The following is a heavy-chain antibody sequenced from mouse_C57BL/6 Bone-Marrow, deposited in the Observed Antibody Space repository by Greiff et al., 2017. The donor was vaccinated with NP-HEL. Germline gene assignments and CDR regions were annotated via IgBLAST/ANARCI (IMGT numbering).Heavy chain of an antibody. CDR3: AREGTITTVPLYYFDY. CDR1: GYTFTSYW. Sequence: QVQLQQPGAELVKPGASVKLSCKASGYTFTSYWMQWVKQRPGQGLEWIGEIDPSDSYTNYNQKFKGKATLTVDTSSSTAYMQLSSLTSEDSAVYYCAREGTITTVPLYYFDYWGQGTTLTVSA. J-gene: IGHJ2*01. CDR2: IDPSDSYT. V-gene: IGHV1-50*01. D-gene: IGHD1-1*01.